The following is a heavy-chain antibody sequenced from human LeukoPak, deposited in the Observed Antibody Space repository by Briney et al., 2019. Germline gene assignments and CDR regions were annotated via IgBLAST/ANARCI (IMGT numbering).Heavy chain of an antibody. CDR2: IYYSGST. V-gene: IGHV4-59*08. J-gene: IGHJ4*02. D-gene: IGHD5-24*01. CDR1: GGSISSYY. Sequence: SETLSLTCTFSGGSISSYYWSWIRQPPGKGLEWIGYIYYSGSTNYNPSLKSRVTISVDTSKNQFSLKLSSVTAADTAVYYCARHIDGYNDYWGQGTLVTVSS. CDR3: ARHIDGYNDY.